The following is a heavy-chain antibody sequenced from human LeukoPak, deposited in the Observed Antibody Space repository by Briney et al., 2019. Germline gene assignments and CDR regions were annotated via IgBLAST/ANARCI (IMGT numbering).Heavy chain of an antibody. V-gene: IGHV1-46*01. Sequence: ASVKVSCKASGYTFTSYYMHWVRQAPGQGLEWMGIINPSGGSTSYAQKFQGRVTMTRDMSTSTVYMELSSLRSEDTAVYYCAILTGLEGTTYWRQGTLVSVSS. J-gene: IGHJ4*02. CDR3: AILTGLEGTTY. D-gene: IGHD2/OR15-2a*01. CDR2: INPSGGST. CDR1: GYTFTSYY.